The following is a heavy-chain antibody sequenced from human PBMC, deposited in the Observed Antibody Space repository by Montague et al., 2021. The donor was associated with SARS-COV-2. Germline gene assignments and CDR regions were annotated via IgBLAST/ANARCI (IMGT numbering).Heavy chain of an antibody. CDR3: VRALGSGYDL. CDR2: INFAGDI. D-gene: IGHD3-9*01. Sequence: SLRLSCAPSGFSVGDFFMSWVRQGPVRGLEWLSYINFAGDIYYADSVKGRFTISRDTSNNRVFLQMNSLRVDDTALYYCVRALGSGYDLWGQGTLVTVSS. CDR1: GFSVGDFF. J-gene: IGHJ5*02. V-gene: IGHV3-53*01.